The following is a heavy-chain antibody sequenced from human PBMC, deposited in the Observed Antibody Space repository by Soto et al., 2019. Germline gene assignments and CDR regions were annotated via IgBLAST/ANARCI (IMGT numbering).Heavy chain of an antibody. CDR1: GGTFSSYS. Sequence: SGNVSCKSSGGTFSSYSISWVRQAPGQGLECMGGIIPIFGTANYAQKFQGRVTITADESTSTAYMELSSLRSEDTAVYYCARDGVGVTIFGVVNYYYYGMDVWGQGTTVTVSS. J-gene: IGHJ6*02. D-gene: IGHD3-3*01. V-gene: IGHV1-69*13. CDR2: IIPIFGTA. CDR3: ARDGVGVTIFGVVNYYYYGMDV.